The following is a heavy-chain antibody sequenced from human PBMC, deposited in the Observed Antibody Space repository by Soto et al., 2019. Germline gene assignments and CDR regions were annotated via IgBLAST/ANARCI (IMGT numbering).Heavy chain of an antibody. D-gene: IGHD6-19*01. J-gene: IGHJ4*02. CDR1: GGTFSSYA. Sequence: QVQLVQSGAEVKKPGSSVKVSCKASGGTFSSYAISWVRQAPGQGLEWMGGMIPIFGTANYAQKFQGRVTITADESTSTACMELSSLRYEDTAVYYCATKRALYSSGRLTTDYWGQGTLVTVSS. CDR3: ATKRALYSSGRLTTDY. CDR2: MIPIFGTA. V-gene: IGHV1-69*01.